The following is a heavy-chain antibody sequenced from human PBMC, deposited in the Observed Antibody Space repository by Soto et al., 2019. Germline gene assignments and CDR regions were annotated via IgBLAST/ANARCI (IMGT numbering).Heavy chain of an antibody. Sequence: PGGSLRLSCAAAGFTFSGFAMHWVRQASGKGLEWVGRIRSKANSYATAYAASVKGRFTISRDDSKNTAYLQMNSLKTEDTAVYYCTRPHGRPYNYYMDVWGKGTTVTVSS. CDR1: GFTFSGFA. V-gene: IGHV3-73*01. CDR2: IRSKANSYAT. J-gene: IGHJ6*03. CDR3: TRPHGRPYNYYMDV.